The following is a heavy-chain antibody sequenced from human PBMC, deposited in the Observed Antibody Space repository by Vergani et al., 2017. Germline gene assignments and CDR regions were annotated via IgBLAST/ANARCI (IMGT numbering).Heavy chain of an antibody. CDR3: AKAGSVTSGSLQYNFYMDV. Sequence: QVQLAESGGGRVQPGRSLRLSCAASGFSFSSHAIHWVRQAPGKGLEWVAVISNDGSKKYYADSVKGRFTISRDNSKNTLDLQMNSLRTQHTAVYYCAKAGSVTSGSLQYNFYMDVWGKGTTVTVS. D-gene: IGHD3-10*01. J-gene: IGHJ6*03. CDR2: ISNDGSKK. CDR1: GFSFSSHA. V-gene: IGHV3-30*18.